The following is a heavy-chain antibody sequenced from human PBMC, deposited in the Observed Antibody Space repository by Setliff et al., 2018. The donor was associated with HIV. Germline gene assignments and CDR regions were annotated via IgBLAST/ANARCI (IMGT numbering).Heavy chain of an antibody. J-gene: IGHJ6*03. Sequence: KASETLSLTCSISGGSISNYYWVWIRQSPGKGLEWIGHIHYGGGTYYNPSLESRVSISRDTSKNQFSLNLRDVTAGDTALYYCARAVIRREDRGMWTKLWSAPNHMDVWGKGSTVTVSS. CDR1: GGSISNYY. V-gene: IGHV4-59*01. CDR3: ARAVIRREDRGMWTKLWSAPNHMDV. D-gene: IGHD3-10*01. CDR2: IHYGGGT.